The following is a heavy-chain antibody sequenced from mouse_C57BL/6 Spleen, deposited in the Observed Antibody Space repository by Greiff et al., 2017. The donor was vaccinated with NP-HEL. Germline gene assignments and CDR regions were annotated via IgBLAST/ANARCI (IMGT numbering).Heavy chain of an antibody. V-gene: IGHV3-6*01. CDR3: ATSYYGSSYGAY. CDR2: ISYDGSN. CDR1: GYSITSGYY. J-gene: IGHJ3*01. D-gene: IGHD1-1*01. Sequence: EVHLVESGPGLVKPSQSLSLTCSVTGYSITSGYYWNWIRQFPGNKLEWMGYISYDGSNNYNPSLKNRISITRDTSKNQFFLKLNSVTTEDTATYCCATSYYGSSYGAYWGQGALVTVSA.